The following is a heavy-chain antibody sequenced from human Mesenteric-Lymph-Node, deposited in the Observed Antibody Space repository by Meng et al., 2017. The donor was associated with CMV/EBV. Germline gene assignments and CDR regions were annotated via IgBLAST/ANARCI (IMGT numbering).Heavy chain of an antibody. D-gene: IGHD3-3*01. CDR3: ARLGASDFWSGFRLGLIDP. V-gene: IGHV4-59*01. CDR1: GGSISNYY. Sequence: SETLSLTCTVSGGSISNYYWSWVRQAPGKGLEWIGYMIYMGNTNYNPSLKSRVSISVDTSKNQFSLKLTSVTAADTAVYYCARLGASDFWSGFRLGLIDPWGQGILVTVSS. CDR2: MIYMGNT. J-gene: IGHJ5*02.